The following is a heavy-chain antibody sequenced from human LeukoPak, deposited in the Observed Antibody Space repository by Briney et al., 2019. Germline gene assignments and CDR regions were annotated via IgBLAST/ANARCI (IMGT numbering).Heavy chain of an antibody. J-gene: IGHJ6*02. V-gene: IGHV1-2*02. Sequence: ASVKVSCKASGYTFTGYYMHWVRQAPGQGLEWMGWINPNSGGTNYAQKFQGRVTMTRDTSISTAYMELSRLRSDDTAVYYCARDGAVRVLLGSYYYYSGMDVWGQGTTVTVSS. CDR3: ARDGAVRVLLGSYYYYSGMDV. D-gene: IGHD2-15*01. CDR1: GYTFTGYY. CDR2: INPNSGGT.